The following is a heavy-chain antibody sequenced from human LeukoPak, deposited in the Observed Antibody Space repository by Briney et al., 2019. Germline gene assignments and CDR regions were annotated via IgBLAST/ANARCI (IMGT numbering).Heavy chain of an antibody. J-gene: IGHJ4*02. CDR1: GGTFSSYA. Sequence: ASVKVSCKASGGTFSSYAISRVGQAPGQGLEWMGRIIPIFGIANYAQKFQGRVTITADKSTSTAYMELSSLRSEDTAVYYCARGDGYNYWFVYWGQGTLVTVSS. V-gene: IGHV1-69*04. CDR2: IIPIFGIA. CDR3: ARGDGYNYWFVY. D-gene: IGHD5-24*01.